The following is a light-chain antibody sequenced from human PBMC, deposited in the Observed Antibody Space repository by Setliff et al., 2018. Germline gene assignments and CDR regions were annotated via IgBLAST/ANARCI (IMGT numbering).Light chain of an antibody. CDR2: EVS. CDR3: SSYASSINPYV. CDR1: STDVGGYNF. Sequence: QSVLTQPASVSGSPGQSITISCTGTSTDVGGYNFVSWYQQHPGKVPKVMIYEVSKRPSGVSNRFSGSKSGNTASLTISGSQGEDEADYYCSSYASSINPYVFGTGTKVT. V-gene: IGLV2-14*02. J-gene: IGLJ1*01.